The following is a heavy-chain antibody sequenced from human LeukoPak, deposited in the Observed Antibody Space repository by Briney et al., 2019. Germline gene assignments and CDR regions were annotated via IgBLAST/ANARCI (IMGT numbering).Heavy chain of an antibody. CDR2: IYYSGST. J-gene: IGHJ4*02. CDR1: GGSISSYY. V-gene: IGHV4-59*01. Sequence: PSETLSLTCTVSGGSISSYYWSWIRQPPGKGLEWIGYIYYSGSTNYNPSLKSRVTISVDTSKNQFSLKLSSVTAADTAVYYCARTIDDSSGYPDYWGQGTLVTVSS. D-gene: IGHD3-22*01. CDR3: ARTIDDSSGYPDY.